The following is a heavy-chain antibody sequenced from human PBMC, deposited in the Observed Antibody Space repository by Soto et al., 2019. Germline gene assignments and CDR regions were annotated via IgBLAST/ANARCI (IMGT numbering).Heavy chain of an antibody. J-gene: IGHJ6*02. D-gene: IGHD3-10*01. Sequence: NSSETLSLTCAVSGGSISSSNWWSWVRQPPGKGLEWIGEIYHSGSTNYNPSLKSRVTISVDKSKNQFSLKLSSVTAADTAVYYCARSVLLWFGVPQMGFYGMDVWGQGTTVTVSS. V-gene: IGHV4-4*02. CDR2: IYHSGST. CDR1: GGSISSSNW. CDR3: ARSVLLWFGVPQMGFYGMDV.